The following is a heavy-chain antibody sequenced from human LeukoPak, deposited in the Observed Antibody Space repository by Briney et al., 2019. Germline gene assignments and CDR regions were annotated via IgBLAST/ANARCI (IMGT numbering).Heavy chain of an antibody. V-gene: IGHV1-2*02. J-gene: IGHJ6*03. D-gene: IGHD3-22*01. CDR2: INPNSGGT. CDR3: ARGRETYYYDSSGQYYYMDV. Sequence: GASVKVSCKASGYTFTGYYIHWVRQAPGQGLEWMGWINPNSGGTNYAQKFQGRVTMTRDTSISTAYMELSRLRSDDTAVYYCARGRETYYYDSSGQYYYMDVLGKGTTVTLSS. CDR1: GYTFTGYY.